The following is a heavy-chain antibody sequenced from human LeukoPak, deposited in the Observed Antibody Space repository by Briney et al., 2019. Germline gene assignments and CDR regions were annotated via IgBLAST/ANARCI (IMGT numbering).Heavy chain of an antibody. CDR3: ARETTVTTSLDY. CDR1: GFTFSSYG. V-gene: IGHV3-33*01. Sequence: GGSLRLSCAASGFTFSSYGMHWVRQAPGKGLEWVAVIWYDGSNKYYADSMKGRFTISRDNSKNTLYLQMNSLRAEDTAVYYCARETTVTTSLDYWGQGTLVTVSS. D-gene: IGHD4-17*01. J-gene: IGHJ4*02. CDR2: IWYDGSNK.